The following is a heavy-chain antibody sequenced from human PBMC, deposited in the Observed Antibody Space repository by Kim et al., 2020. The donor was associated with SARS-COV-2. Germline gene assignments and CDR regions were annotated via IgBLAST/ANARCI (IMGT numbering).Heavy chain of an antibody. D-gene: IGHD5-18*01. Sequence: GGSLRLSCAASGFTFNDYAMSWVRQAPGKGLEWVSDISGSGGNSHYADSVKGRFTISRDNSRNTLYLQMNSLRVEDTAVYYCAKRVRGYTYGTLDCWGQGTLVTVSS. J-gene: IGHJ4*02. CDR1: GFTFNDYA. CDR2: ISGSGGNS. V-gene: IGHV3-23*01. CDR3: AKRVRGYTYGTLDC.